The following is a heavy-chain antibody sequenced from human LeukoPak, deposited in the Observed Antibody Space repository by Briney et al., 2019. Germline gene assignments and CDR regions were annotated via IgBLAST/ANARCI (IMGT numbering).Heavy chain of an antibody. CDR3: ASSVSSGWYAVDY. J-gene: IGHJ4*02. Sequence: ASVKVSCRASGYTFTGYYMHWVRQAPGQGLEWMGRINPNSGGTNYAQKFQGRVTMTRDTSISTAYMELSRLRSDDTAVYYCASSVSSGWYAVDYWGQGTLVTVSS. CDR2: INPNSGGT. CDR1: GYTFTGYY. D-gene: IGHD6-19*01. V-gene: IGHV1-2*06.